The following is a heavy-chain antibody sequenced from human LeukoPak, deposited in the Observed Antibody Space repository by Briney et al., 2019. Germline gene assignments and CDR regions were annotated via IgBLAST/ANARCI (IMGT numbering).Heavy chain of an antibody. V-gene: IGHV3-21*01. J-gene: IGHJ3*02. CDR3: ASFPPYMVRTDAFDI. CDR1: GFTFSSYS. Sequence: GGSLRLSCAASGFTFSSYSMNWVRQAPGKGLEWVSSISRSRAYIYYADSVKGRVTISRDNAKNSLYLQMNSLRAEDTAVYYCASFPPYMVRTDAFDIWGQGTMVTVSS. CDR2: ISRSRAYI. D-gene: IGHD3-10*01.